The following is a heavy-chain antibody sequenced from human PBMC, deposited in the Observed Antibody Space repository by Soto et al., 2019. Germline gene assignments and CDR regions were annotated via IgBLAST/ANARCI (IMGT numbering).Heavy chain of an antibody. V-gene: IGHV3-21*02. J-gene: IGHJ6*02. CDR3: VRERGLSSFYGMDV. CDR1: GFTLTTYT. CDR2: ITSSSGHI. D-gene: IGHD2-21*02. Sequence: EVQLVESGGGLVTPGGSLRLSCEASGFTLTTYTMNWVRQASGKGLEWVSSITSSSGHIYYADSVKGRFTISRDNARNSLYLQMNSLRAEDTAVYYCVRERGLSSFYGMDVWGQGTTVTVS.